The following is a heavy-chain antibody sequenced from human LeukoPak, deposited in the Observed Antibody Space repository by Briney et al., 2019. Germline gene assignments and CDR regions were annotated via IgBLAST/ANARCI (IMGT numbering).Heavy chain of an antibody. CDR2: IYYSGST. V-gene: IGHV4-39*01. CDR1: GGSISSSSYY. J-gene: IGHJ5*02. Sequence: KPSETLSLTCTVSGGSISSSSYYWGWIRQPPGKGLEWIGSIYYSGSTYYNPSLKSRVTISVDTSKNQFSLKLSPVTAADTAVYYCARHGEKYQLLPFDPWGQGTLVTVSS. CDR3: ARHGEKYQLLPFDP. D-gene: IGHD2-2*01.